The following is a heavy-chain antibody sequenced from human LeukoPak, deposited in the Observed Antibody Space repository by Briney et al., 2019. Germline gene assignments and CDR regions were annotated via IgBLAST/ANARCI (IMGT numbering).Heavy chain of an antibody. Sequence: SETLSLTCTVSGGSISSHNWNWIRQPPGKGLEWIGDIYTSGSPNYNPSLKSRVTISVDTSKNQFSLKLSSVTAADTAVYYCARHLYTRITIFGVVIIDYFDYWGQGTLVTVSS. J-gene: IGHJ4*02. CDR2: IYTSGSP. D-gene: IGHD3-3*01. CDR1: GGSISSHN. V-gene: IGHV4-59*08. CDR3: ARHLYTRITIFGVVIIDYFDY.